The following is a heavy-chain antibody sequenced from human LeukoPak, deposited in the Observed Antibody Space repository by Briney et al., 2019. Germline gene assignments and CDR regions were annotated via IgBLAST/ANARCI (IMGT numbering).Heavy chain of an antibody. J-gene: IGHJ4*02. CDR1: GYSFTSYW. V-gene: IGHV5-51*01. CDR2: IYPIDSDA. Sequence: GESLKISCKGSGYSFTSYWIGWVRQMPGKGLEWMGIIYPIDSDATYSPSFQGRVTISVDKSLSTAYLQWSSLTAADTAIYYCARQRELLEDYWGQGTLVTVSS. CDR3: ARQRELLEDY. D-gene: IGHD3-10*01.